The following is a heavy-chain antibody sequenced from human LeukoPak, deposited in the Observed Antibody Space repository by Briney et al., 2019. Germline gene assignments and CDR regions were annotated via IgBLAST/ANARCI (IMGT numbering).Heavy chain of an antibody. Sequence: GGSLRLSCVASGFPFDDYGMFWVRQTPGKGLEWISGISWNSGIIAYADSVKGRFTIFRDNAKNSLYLQMNSLRVEDTAVYYCVKDRYFYDSGSKANWGQGTLVTVSS. CDR1: GFPFDDYG. CDR3: VKDRYFYDSGSKAN. D-gene: IGHD3-22*01. J-gene: IGHJ4*02. CDR2: ISWNSGII. V-gene: IGHV3-9*01.